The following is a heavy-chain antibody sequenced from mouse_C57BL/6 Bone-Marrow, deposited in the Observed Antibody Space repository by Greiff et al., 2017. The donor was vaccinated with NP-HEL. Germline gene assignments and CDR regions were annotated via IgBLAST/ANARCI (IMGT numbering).Heavy chain of an antibody. CDR1: GFTFSSYA. CDR3: AREGAYYYGSRVLDV. D-gene: IGHD1-1*01. Sequence: EVQGVESGGGLVKPGGSLKLSCAASGFTFSSYAMSWVRQTPEKRLEWVATISDGGSYTYYPDNVKGRFTISRDNAKNNLYLQMSHLKSEDTAMYYCAREGAYYYGSRVLDVWGTGTTVTVSS. J-gene: IGHJ1*03. CDR2: ISDGGSYT. V-gene: IGHV5-4*01.